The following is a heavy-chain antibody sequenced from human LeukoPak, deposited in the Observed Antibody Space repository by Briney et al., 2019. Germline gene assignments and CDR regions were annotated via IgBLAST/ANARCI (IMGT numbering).Heavy chain of an antibody. Sequence: SETLSLTCTVSGGSISSYYWNWIRQPPGKGLGWIGYIYSSGSSNSDPSLKGRVAISVNTSHNQFSLKLTSVTAADTAVYYCARRSGSGWYIDYWGQGTLVTVSS. V-gene: IGHV4-59*08. CDR3: ARRSGSGWYIDY. CDR1: GGSISSYY. CDR2: IYSSGSS. D-gene: IGHD6-19*01. J-gene: IGHJ4*02.